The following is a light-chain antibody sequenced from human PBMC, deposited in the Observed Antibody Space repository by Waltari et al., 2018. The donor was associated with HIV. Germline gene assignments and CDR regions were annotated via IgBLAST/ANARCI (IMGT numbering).Light chain of an antibody. V-gene: IGKV4-1*01. CDR1: RTVLSNRNY. CDR3: QQYYTLRST. CDR2: WAS. J-gene: IGKJ4*01. Sequence: DIVMTQSPDSLAVSLGARATVSCTSSRTVLSNRNYLAWYQQKPGQAPKVLIYWASTRAFGVPDRFSGSGSGTDFSLTISRVQADDVAIYYCQQYYTLRSTFGGGTKIEI.